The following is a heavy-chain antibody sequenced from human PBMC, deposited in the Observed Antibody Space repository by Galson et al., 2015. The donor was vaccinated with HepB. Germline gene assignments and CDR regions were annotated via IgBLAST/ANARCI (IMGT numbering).Heavy chain of an antibody. D-gene: IGHD3-22*01. CDR2: ISGSGGST. J-gene: IGHJ4*02. CDR1: GFTFSSYA. V-gene: IGHV3-23*01. Sequence: SLRLSCAASGFTFSSYAMSWVRQAPGKGLEWVSAISGSGGSTYYADSVKGRFTISRDNSKNTLYLQMNSLRAEDTAVYYCASPGLYYYGSRGFRASFDYWGQGTLVTVSS. CDR3: ASPGLYYYGSRGFRASFDY.